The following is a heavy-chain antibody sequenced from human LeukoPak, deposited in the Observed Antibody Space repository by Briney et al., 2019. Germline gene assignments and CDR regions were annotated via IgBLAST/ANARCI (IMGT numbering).Heavy chain of an antibody. CDR1: GFTFSSYS. V-gene: IGHV3-21*01. CDR2: ISSSSSYI. CDR3: ARGLSYSSGWYIGY. J-gene: IGHJ4*02. Sequence: PGGSLRLSCAASGFTFSSYSMNWVRQAPGKGLEWVSSISSSSSYIYYADSVKGRFTISRDNAKNPLYLQMNSLRAEDTAVYYCARGLSYSSGWYIGYWGQGTLVTVSS. D-gene: IGHD6-19*01.